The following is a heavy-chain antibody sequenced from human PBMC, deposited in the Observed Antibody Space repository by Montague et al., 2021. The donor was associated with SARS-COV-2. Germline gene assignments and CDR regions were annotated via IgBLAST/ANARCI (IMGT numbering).Heavy chain of an antibody. D-gene: IGHD3-22*01. V-gene: IGHV4-39*07. Sequence: SETLSLTCTVSGGSISSSSYYWGWIRQPPGKGLEWIGSIYYSGSTYYNSSLKSRGTISVDTSKNQFSLKLSSVTAADTAVYYCAREGGWLSRGSYYFDYWGQGTLVTVSS. CDR1: GGSISSSSYY. CDR2: IYYSGST. CDR3: AREGGWLSRGSYYFDY. J-gene: IGHJ4*02.